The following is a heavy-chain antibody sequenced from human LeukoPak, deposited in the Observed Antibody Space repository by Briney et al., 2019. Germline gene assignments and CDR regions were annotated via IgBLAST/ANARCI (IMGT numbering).Heavy chain of an antibody. V-gene: IGHV3-48*02. CDR2: ISSSGNI. J-gene: IGHJ4*02. Sequence: GGSLRLSCAASGFTFGSYSMNWVRQAPGKGLEWLSYISSSGNIYYADSVRGRFTISRDNGKNSLYLQMNSLRDEDTAVYYCAREASTGSYLDYWGQGTLVTVSS. CDR3: AREASTGSYLDY. D-gene: IGHD1-26*01. CDR1: GFTFGSYS.